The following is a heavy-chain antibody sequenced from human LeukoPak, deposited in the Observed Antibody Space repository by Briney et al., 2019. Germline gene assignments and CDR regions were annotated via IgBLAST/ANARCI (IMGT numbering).Heavy chain of an antibody. V-gene: IGHV3-30*02. CDR1: GFTFSSYG. Sequence: PGGSLRLSCAASGFTFSSYGMHWVRQAPGKGLEWVAFIRYDGSNKYYAGSVKGRFTISRDNSKNTLYLQMNSLRAEDTAVYYCAKPHPVAGLGYRGQGTLVTVSS. CDR3: AKPHPVAGLGY. D-gene: IGHD6-19*01. CDR2: IRYDGSNK. J-gene: IGHJ4*02.